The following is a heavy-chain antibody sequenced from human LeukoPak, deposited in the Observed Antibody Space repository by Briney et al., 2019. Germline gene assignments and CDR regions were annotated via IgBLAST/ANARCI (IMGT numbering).Heavy chain of an antibody. J-gene: IGHJ4*02. CDR2: ISGSGGST. D-gene: IGHD5-24*01. CDR3: AKVKVFEGWLHYFDC. V-gene: IGHV3-23*01. Sequence: GGSLRLSCAASGFTFSSYAMSWVRQAPGKGLEWVSAISGSGGSTYYADSVKGRFTISRDNSKNTLYLQMNSLRAEDTAVYYCAKVKVFEGWLHYFDCWGQGTLVTVSS. CDR1: GFTFSSYA.